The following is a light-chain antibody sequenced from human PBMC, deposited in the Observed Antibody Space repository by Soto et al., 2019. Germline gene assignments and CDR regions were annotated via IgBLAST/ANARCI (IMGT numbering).Light chain of an antibody. CDR2: EVN. V-gene: IGLV2-14*01. Sequence: QYALTQPASVSGSPGQSITISCTGNSSDVGGYKYVSWYQQPSGKAPKLVLYEVNNRPSGVSNRFSGSKSGNTASLTISGLQPEDEADYYCSSHTSSNTEVFGTGTKLTVL. J-gene: IGLJ1*01. CDR3: SSHTSSNTEV. CDR1: SSDVGGYKY.